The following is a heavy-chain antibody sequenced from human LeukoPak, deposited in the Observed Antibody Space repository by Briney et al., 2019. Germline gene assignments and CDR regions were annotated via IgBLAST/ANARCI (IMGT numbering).Heavy chain of an antibody. J-gene: IGHJ4*02. D-gene: IGHD6-19*01. CDR3: VGKQWLVMYYFDF. Sequence: GSLRLSCAASGFTFSSYAMSWIRQPPGKGLEWIGSFYYSGSTYYNPSLKSRVTIPVAASKNQFSLKLNSVTAADTAVYYCVGKQWLVMYYFDFWGQGTLVTVSS. V-gene: IGHV4-39*01. CDR1: GFTFSSYA. CDR2: FYYSGST.